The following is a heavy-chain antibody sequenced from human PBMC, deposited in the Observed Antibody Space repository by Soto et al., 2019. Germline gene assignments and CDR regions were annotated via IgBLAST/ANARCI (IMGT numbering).Heavy chain of an antibody. CDR3: ARAAVEMATMGFDY. D-gene: IGHD5-12*01. V-gene: IGHV4-59*01. CDR2: IYYSGST. Sequence: TSETLSLTCTVSGGSISSYYWSWIRQPPGKGLEWIGYIYYSGSTNYNPSLKSRVTISVDTSKNQFSLKLSSVTAADTAVYYCARAAVEMATMGFDYWGQGTLVTVSS. CDR1: GGSISSYY. J-gene: IGHJ4*02.